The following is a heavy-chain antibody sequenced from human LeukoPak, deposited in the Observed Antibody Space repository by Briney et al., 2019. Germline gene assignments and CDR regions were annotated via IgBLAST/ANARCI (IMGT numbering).Heavy chain of an antibody. V-gene: IGHV1-69*13. J-gene: IGHJ4*02. CDR2: IIPIFGTA. CDR1: GGTFSSYA. D-gene: IGHD3-22*01. Sequence: ASVKVSCKASGGTFSSYAISWVRQAPGQGLEWMGGIIPIFGTANYAQKFQGRVTITADESTSTAYMELSSLRSEDTAVYYCARSVGYYDSSGYQYYFDYWGQGTLVTVSS. CDR3: ARSVGYYDSSGYQYYFDY.